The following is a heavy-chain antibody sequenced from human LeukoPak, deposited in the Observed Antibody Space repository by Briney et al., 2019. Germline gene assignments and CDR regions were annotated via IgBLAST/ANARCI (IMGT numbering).Heavy chain of an antibody. Sequence: ASVKVSCKASGYTFTSYGISWVRQAPGQGLEWMGWISAYNGNTNYAQKFQGRVTITADESTSTAYMELSSLRSEDTAVYYCARGHLGLGFLEWLPTLGSSYYYYYGMDVWGQGTTVTVSS. D-gene: IGHD3-3*01. V-gene: IGHV1-18*01. J-gene: IGHJ6*02. CDR2: ISAYNGNT. CDR3: ARGHLGLGFLEWLPTLGSSYYYYYGMDV. CDR1: GYTFTSYG.